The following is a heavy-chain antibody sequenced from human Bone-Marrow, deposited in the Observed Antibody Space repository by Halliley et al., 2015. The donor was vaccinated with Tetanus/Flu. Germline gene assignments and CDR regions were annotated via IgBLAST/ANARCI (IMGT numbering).Heavy chain of an antibody. D-gene: IGHD5-12*01. J-gene: IGHJ4*02. CDR2: IYHSGST. V-gene: IGHV4-31*02. CDR3: ARDQVRFGGSSSYFDS. Sequence: IGYIYHSGSTDYPPSLKSRVSLSLDRSHNLLSLNLTSGTAADPAVYFCARDQVRFGGSSSYFDSWGQGVLVTVSS.